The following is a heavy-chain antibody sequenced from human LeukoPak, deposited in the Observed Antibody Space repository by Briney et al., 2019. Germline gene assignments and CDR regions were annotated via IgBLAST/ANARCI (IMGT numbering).Heavy chain of an antibody. CDR3: ARDQWSRFDP. CDR2: IYHSGST. CDR1: GGSLNNYY. V-gene: IGHV4-59*12. J-gene: IGHJ5*02. Sequence: SETLSLTCTVSGGSLNNYYWTWIRQPPGKGLEWIGYIYHSGSTYYNPSLKSRVTISVDRSKNQFSLKLSSVTAADTAVYYCARDQWSRFDPWGQGTLVTVSS. D-gene: IGHD2-8*01.